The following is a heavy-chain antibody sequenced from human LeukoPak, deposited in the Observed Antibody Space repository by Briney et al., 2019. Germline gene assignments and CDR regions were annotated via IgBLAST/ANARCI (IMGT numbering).Heavy chain of an antibody. V-gene: IGHV3-72*01. CDR2: SRNRANGHTT. CDR1: GFTLSDQY. CDR3: VRDGGTRGNTAFDI. Sequence: GGFLRLSCAASGFTLSDQYMDWVRQAPGKGLEWIGRSRNRANGHTTEYAASVKGRFTVSRDDSGNLMYLQMNSLEIEDTAVYFCVRDGGTRGNTAFDIWGHGTEVTVSS. J-gene: IGHJ3*02. D-gene: IGHD4-23*01.